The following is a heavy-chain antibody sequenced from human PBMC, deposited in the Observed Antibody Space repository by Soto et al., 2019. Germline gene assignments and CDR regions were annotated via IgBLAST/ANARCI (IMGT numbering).Heavy chain of an antibody. V-gene: IGHV1-18*01. CDR2: ISTYNGKT. J-gene: IGHJ3*02. D-gene: IGHD3-9*01. Sequence: ASVKVSCKASGYTFTSHGISWVRQAPGQGLEWMGWISTYNGKTDYSQKFQGRVTMTADTRTTTAYMEVRSLRSDDTAVYYCARLLTEGVTYREDAFDIWGQGTKVTVSS. CDR1: GYTFTSHG. CDR3: ARLLTEGVTYREDAFDI.